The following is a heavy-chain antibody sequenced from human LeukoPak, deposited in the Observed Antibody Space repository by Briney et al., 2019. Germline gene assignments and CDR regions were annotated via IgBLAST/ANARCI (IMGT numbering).Heavy chain of an antibody. CDR1: GFTFTSYS. J-gene: IGHJ4*02. V-gene: IGHV3-30-3*01. D-gene: IGHD1-7*01. CDR2: ISKDGSDK. CDR3: ARDYWWNYDY. Sequence: GGSLRLSCAASGFTFTSYSMNWVRQAPGKGLEWVAVISKDGSDKYYPGSVRGRFTISRDNSKNTIYLQMDSLRAEDTAIYYCARDYWWNYDYWGQGTLVTVSS.